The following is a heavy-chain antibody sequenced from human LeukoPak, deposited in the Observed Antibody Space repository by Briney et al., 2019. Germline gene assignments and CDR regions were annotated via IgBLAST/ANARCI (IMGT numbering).Heavy chain of an antibody. V-gene: IGHV3-21*01. J-gene: IGHJ4*02. CDR3: ASGYYDSSGQTAGY. CDR2: ISSSSSYI. Sequence: PGGSLRLSCAASGFTFSSYSMNWVRQAPGKGLEWVSSISSSSSYIYYADSVKGRFTISRDNAKNSLYLQMSSLRAEDTAVYYCASGYYDSSGQTAGYWGQGTLVTVSS. CDR1: GFTFSSYS. D-gene: IGHD3-22*01.